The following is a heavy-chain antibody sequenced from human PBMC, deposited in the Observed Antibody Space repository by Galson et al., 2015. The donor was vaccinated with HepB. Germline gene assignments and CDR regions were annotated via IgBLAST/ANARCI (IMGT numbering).Heavy chain of an antibody. Sequence: SVKVSCKVSGYTLTELSMHWVRQAPGKGLEWMGGFDPEDGETIYAQKFQGRVTMTEDTSTDTAYMELSSLRSEDTAVYYCATPGGGYCSSTSCIPYPYRPDAFDIWGQGTMVTVSS. D-gene: IGHD2-2*01. CDR2: FDPEDGET. J-gene: IGHJ3*02. CDR3: ATPGGGYCSSTSCIPYPYRPDAFDI. CDR1: GYTLTELS. V-gene: IGHV1-24*01.